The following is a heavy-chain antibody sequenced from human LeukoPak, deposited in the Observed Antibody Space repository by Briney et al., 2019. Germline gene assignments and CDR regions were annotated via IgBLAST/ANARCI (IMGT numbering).Heavy chain of an antibody. Sequence: PGGSLRLSCAASGFTFSSYWMNWVRQAPGKGLEWVANIKQDGSEKYYVDSVKGRFTLSRDNAKNSLYLQMNSLRAENTAVYYCGSRYCISTSCRSYRYFELWGRGTLVTVSS. V-gene: IGHV3-7*01. D-gene: IGHD2-2*01. J-gene: IGHJ2*01. CDR2: IKQDGSEK. CDR3: GSRYCISTSCRSYRYFEL. CDR1: GFTFSSYW.